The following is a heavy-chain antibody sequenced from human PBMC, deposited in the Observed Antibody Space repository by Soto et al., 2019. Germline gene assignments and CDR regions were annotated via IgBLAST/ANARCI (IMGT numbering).Heavy chain of an antibody. V-gene: IGHV1-18*01. CDR3: AMLNNYVTPTPQDV. CDR1: GYIFVNYG. CDR2: ISPYSGNT. Sequence: QVQLVQSGDEVRKPGSSVKVSCKASGYIFVNYGIAWVRQAPGQGLEWMGWISPYSGNTHYESKVQGRLTMPKDTSTITAYMDLESLTSDETGVYYCAMLNNYVTPTPQDVCGQGTTVTVSS. D-gene: IGHD3-16*01. J-gene: IGHJ6*02.